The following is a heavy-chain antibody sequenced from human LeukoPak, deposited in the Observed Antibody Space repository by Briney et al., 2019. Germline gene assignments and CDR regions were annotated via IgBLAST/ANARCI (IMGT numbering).Heavy chain of an antibody. D-gene: IGHD1-26*01. V-gene: IGHV3-30-3*01. CDR1: GLTFSSYA. Sequence: GGSLRLSCAVSGLTFSSYAMHWVRQAPGKGLEWVAVLSYDGDSEYHADSAKGRFTISRDNSKNTLYLQMNSLRVADTAVYYCARSSGSYSHDAFDIWGQGTMVTVSS. CDR3: ARSSGSYSHDAFDI. J-gene: IGHJ3*02. CDR2: LSYDGDSE.